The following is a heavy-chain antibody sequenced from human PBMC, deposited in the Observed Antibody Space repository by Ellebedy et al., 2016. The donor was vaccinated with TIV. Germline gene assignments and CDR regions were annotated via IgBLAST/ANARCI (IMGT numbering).Heavy chain of an antibody. Sequence: SETLSLTCAVNGGSFSGYYWTWIRQPPGKGLEWIGEINHSGSTHYKPSLKSRVTISVDSSKNHFSLKLNSVTAADTAVYYCARLAAAAATFDYWGQGTLVTVSS. J-gene: IGHJ4*02. CDR1: GGSFSGYY. CDR3: ARLAAAAATFDY. V-gene: IGHV4-34*01. D-gene: IGHD6-13*01. CDR2: INHSGST.